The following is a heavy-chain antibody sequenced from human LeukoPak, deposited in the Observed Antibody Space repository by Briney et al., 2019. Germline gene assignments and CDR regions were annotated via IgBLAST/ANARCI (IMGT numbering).Heavy chain of an antibody. CDR2: ISSSSYI. V-gene: IGHV3-21*01. CDR3: ARDVIAGRLDY. D-gene: IGHD6-13*01. CDR1: GFTFSSYA. Sequence: PGGSLRLSCAASGFTFSSYAMHWVRQAPGKGLEWVSSISSSSYIYYADSVKGRFTISRDNAKNSLYLQMNSLRAEDTAVYYCARDVIAGRLDYWGQGTLVTVSS. J-gene: IGHJ4*02.